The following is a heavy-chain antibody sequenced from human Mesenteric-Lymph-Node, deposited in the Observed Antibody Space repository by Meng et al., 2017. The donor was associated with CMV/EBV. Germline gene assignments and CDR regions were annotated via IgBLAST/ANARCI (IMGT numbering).Heavy chain of an antibody. CDR1: GGSFSGYY. V-gene: IGHV4-34*01. CDR2: INHSGST. Sequence: QVELPLWGAGLLKPSESLSVTCAVYGGSFSGYYWNWIRQSPEKGLEWIGEINHSGSTTYNPSFTSRIIISVDTSTNQISLNMSSVTAADTAVYYCARGSSYDILTGYFDYWGQGALVTVSS. D-gene: IGHD3-9*01. J-gene: IGHJ4*02. CDR3: ARGSSYDILTGYFDY.